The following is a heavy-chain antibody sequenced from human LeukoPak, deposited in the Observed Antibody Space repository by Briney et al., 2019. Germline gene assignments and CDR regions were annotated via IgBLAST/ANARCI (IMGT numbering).Heavy chain of an antibody. Sequence: SETLSLTCGVSDYSITTDHHWGWIRQPPAPGKGLEWIGSIYHSGSTYYNPSLKNRVTISVDTSKNQFSPKLTSVTAADTALCYCVRENISGTNWFDPWGQGTLVTVSS. J-gene: IGHJ5*02. D-gene: IGHD3-10*01. V-gene: IGHV4-38-2*02. CDR2: IYHSGST. CDR3: VRENISGTNWFDP. CDR1: DYSITTDHH.